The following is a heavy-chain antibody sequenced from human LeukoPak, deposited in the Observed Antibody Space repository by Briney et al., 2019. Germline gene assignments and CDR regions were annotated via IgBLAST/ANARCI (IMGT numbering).Heavy chain of an antibody. J-gene: IGHJ4*02. CDR3: AETTVTTGY. D-gene: IGHD4-17*01. V-gene: IGHV4-39*01. Sequence: SETLSLTCTVSGGSISSSSYYWGWLRQPPGTGLEWIGSIYYSGSTYYNPSLKSRVTISVDTSKNQFSLKLSSVTAADTAVYYCAETTVTTGYWGQGTLVTVSS. CDR1: GGSISSSSYY. CDR2: IYYSGST.